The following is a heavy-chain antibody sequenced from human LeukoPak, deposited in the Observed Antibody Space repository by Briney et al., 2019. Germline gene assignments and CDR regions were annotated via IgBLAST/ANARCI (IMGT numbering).Heavy chain of an antibody. CDR3: ARERIVVVGDAFDI. CDR1: GFTFSSYS. Sequence: GGSLRLSCAASGFTFSSYSMNWVRQAPGKGLEWVSSISSSSSYIYYADSVKGRFTISRDNAKNSLYLQMDSLRAEDTAVYYCARERIVVVGDAFDIWGQGTKVTVSS. V-gene: IGHV3-21*01. D-gene: IGHD3-22*01. CDR2: ISSSSSYI. J-gene: IGHJ3*02.